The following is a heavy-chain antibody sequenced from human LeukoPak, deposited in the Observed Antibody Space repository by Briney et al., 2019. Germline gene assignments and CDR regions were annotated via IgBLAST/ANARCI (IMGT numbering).Heavy chain of an antibody. CDR1: GFTFTSSA. CDR3: AADPWGGNSWYYFNY. V-gene: IGHV1-58*01. CDR2: IVVGSGNT. Sequence: GTSVKVSCKASGFTFTSSAVQWVRQARGQRLEWIGWIVVGSGNTNYAQKFQERVTITRDMSTSTAYMELSSLRSEDTAVYYCAADPWGGNSWYYFNYWGQGTLVTVSS. J-gene: IGHJ4*02. D-gene: IGHD4-23*01.